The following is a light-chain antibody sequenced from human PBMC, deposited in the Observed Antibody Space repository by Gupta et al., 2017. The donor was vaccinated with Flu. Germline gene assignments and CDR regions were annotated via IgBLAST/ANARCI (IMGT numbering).Light chain of an antibody. CDR3: YSTDSSGNHRV. CDR2: EDS. Sequence: SSALTQPPSVSVSPGQTARITCSGDALPKKYAYWYQQKSGQAPVLVIYEDSKRPSGIPERFSGSSSGTPATLTISGARGEDEADYYCYSTDSSGNHRVFGGGTKLTVL. V-gene: IGLV3-10*01. J-gene: IGLJ3*02. CDR1: ALPKKY.